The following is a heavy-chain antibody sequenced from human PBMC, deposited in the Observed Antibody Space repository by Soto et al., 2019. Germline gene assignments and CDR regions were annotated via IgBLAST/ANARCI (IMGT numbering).Heavy chain of an antibody. CDR3: ARVGGGYDWGYYFDY. J-gene: IGHJ4*02. V-gene: IGHV1-18*04. CDR2: ISAYNGNT. Sequence: GSVKVSCKASGYTFTSYCISWVQQAPGEGLEWMGWISAYNGNTNYAQKLQGRVTMTTDTSTSTAYMELRSLRSDDTAVYYCARVGGGYDWGYYFDYWGQGTLVTVSS. D-gene: IGHD5-12*01. CDR1: GYTFTSYC.